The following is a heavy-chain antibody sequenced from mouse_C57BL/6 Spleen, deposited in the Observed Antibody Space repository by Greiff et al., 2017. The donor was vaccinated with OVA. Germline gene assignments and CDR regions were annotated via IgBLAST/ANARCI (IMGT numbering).Heavy chain of an antibody. V-gene: IGHV5-4*03. Sequence: DVMLVESGGGLVKPGGSLKLSCAASGFTFSSYAMSWVRQTPEKRLEWVATISDGGSYTYYPDNVKGRFTISRDNAKNNLYLQMSHLKSEDTAMYYCARSDRDDYDGAWFAYWGQGTLVTVSA. D-gene: IGHD2-4*01. CDR1: GFTFSSYA. CDR2: ISDGGSYT. J-gene: IGHJ3*01. CDR3: ARSDRDDYDGAWFAY.